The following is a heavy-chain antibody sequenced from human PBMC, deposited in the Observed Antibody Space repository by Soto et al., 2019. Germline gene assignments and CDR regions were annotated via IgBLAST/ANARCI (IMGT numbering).Heavy chain of an antibody. V-gene: IGHV3-23*01. CDR3: AKGIYDFWSGYYGAFDI. Sequence: GGSLRLSCAASGFTFSSYAISWVRQAPGKGLEWVSAISGSGGSTYYADSVKGRFTISRDNSKNTLYLQMNSLRAEDTAVYYCAKGIYDFWSGYYGAFDIWGQGTMVTVSS. CDR1: GFTFSSYA. CDR2: ISGSGGST. J-gene: IGHJ3*02. D-gene: IGHD3-3*01.